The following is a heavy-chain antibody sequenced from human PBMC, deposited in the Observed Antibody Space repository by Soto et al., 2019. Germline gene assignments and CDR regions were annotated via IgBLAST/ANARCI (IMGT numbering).Heavy chain of an antibody. CDR2: ISAGGDRT. V-gene: IGHV3-23*01. CDR3: ARRV. Sequence: EVQVSESGGGLVQPGGSLRLSCATSGFTFSHYPMNWVRQAPGKGLEWVSGISAGGDRTYYADSVKGRFTIFRDNSKNSVSLQMNSLRVEDTAVYYCARRVWGQGTLVTFSS. CDR1: GFTFSHYP. J-gene: IGHJ4*02.